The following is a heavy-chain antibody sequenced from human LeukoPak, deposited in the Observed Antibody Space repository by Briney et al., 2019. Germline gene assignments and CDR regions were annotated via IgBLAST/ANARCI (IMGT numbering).Heavy chain of an antibody. CDR2: ISSSGTYI. J-gene: IGHJ4*02. V-gene: IGHV3-21*01. Sequence: GGSLRLSCAASTFTFSSHNMNWVRQAPGKGLEWVSSISSSGTYIYYRDSVKGRFTISRDNAENSLYLEMNSLRVEDTAIYYCVRDRGSYRPIDYWGQGTLVTVSS. CDR1: TFTFSSHN. D-gene: IGHD1-26*01. CDR3: VRDRGSYRPIDY.